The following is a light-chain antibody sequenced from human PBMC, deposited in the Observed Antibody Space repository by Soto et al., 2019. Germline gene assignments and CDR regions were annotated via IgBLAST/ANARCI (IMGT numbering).Light chain of an antibody. CDR3: FLSYSGARPVV. V-gene: IGLV1-44*01. CDR2: NNN. Sequence: QSVLTQPPSASGTPGQRVTISCSGSSSNIETNTVDWYQHLPGTAPKVLIFNNNQRPSGVPDRFSGSKSGTSASLAISGLQSEDEADYYCFLSYSGARPVVFGGGTKLTVL. J-gene: IGLJ2*01. CDR1: SSNIETNT.